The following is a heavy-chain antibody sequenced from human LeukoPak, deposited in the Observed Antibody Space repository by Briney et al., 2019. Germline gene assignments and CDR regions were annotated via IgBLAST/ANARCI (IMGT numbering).Heavy chain of an antibody. CDR2: INTNTGNP. D-gene: IGHD1-26*01. V-gene: IGHV7-4-1*02. J-gene: IGHJ5*02. Sequence: GASVKVSCKASGYTFTSYAMNWVRQAPGQGLEWMGWINTNTGNPTYAQGFTGRFVFSLDTSVSTAYLQISSLKAEDTAVYYCAPGIVGARTPGNWFDPWGQGTLVTVSS. CDR3: APGIVGARTPGNWFDP. CDR1: GYTFTSYA.